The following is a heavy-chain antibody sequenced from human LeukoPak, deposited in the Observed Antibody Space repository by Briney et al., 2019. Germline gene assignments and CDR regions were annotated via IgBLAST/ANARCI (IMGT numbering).Heavy chain of an antibody. CDR1: GFTFSSYA. Sequence: GGSLRLSCAASGFTFSSYAMNWVRMAPGQGQELVSAGSGSGGSTYYADSVKGRFTISRDNSKNTLYLQMNSLRAEDTAVYYCAKGTAESSGWYEGYFDYWGQGTLVTVSS. V-gene: IGHV3-23*01. D-gene: IGHD6-13*01. CDR2: GSGSGGST. J-gene: IGHJ4*02. CDR3: AKGTAESSGWYEGYFDY.